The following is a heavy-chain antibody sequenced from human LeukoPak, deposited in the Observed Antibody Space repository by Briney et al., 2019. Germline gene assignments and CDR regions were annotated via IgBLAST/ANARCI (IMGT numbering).Heavy chain of an antibody. D-gene: IGHD7-27*01. J-gene: IGHJ4*02. V-gene: IGHV3-74*01. CDR2: INSDGSST. CDR3: ASLANWGSGTLDY. CDR1: GFTFSSYW. Sequence: PGGSLRLSCAASGFTFSSYWVHWVRQAPGKGLVWVSPINSDGSSTSYADSVKGRFTISRDNAKNTLSLQMNSLRAEDTAVYYCASLANWGSGTLDYWGQGTLVTVSS.